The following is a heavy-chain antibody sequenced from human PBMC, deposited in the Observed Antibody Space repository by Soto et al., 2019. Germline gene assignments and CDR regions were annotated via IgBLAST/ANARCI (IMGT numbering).Heavy chain of an antibody. CDR1: GTSVSSGSFY. V-gene: IGHV4-61*01. J-gene: IGHJ4*02. CDR3: ARQFGHCGGDCRRLQIYYFDY. Sequence: SETLSLTCDVSGTSVSSGSFYLHWIRQAPGKGLEWIGYIYHTGKTNYSPSLRSRTTISSDTSKNQFSLKLSSVTAADTAVYYCARQFGHCGGDCRRLQIYYFDYWGQGTLVTVSS. D-gene: IGHD2-21*01. CDR2: IYHTGKT.